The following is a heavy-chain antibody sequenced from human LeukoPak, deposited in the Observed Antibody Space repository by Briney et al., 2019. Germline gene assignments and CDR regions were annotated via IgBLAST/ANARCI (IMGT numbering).Heavy chain of an antibody. CDR3: ARGMPASGTGWYFDF. J-gene: IGHJ2*01. V-gene: IGHV4-61*01. CDR2: IYYSGST. Sequence: PAETLSLTCTVSGGSVSSGSYYWSWIRQPPGKGLEWIGYIYYSGSTNYNPSLKSRITLSVDTSKNRFSLKLTSVAAADTAVYYCARGMPASGTGWYFDFWGRGTLVTVSS. CDR1: GGSVSSGSYY. D-gene: IGHD6-13*01.